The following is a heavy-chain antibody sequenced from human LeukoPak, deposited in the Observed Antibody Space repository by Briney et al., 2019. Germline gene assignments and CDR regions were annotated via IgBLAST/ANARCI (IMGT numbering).Heavy chain of an antibody. CDR2: LYSNSIT. V-gene: IGHV3-53*01. CDR3: ARGITMMIVAPGY. J-gene: IGHJ4*02. D-gene: IGHD3-22*01. CDR1: GFTVNNNY. Sequence: GGSLRLSCAASGFTVNNNYMTWVRQAPGKGLEWVSVLYSNSITYYADSVKGRFTISRDSSKNTQYLQMNSLRAEDTAVYYCARGITMMIVAPGYWGQGTLVTVSS.